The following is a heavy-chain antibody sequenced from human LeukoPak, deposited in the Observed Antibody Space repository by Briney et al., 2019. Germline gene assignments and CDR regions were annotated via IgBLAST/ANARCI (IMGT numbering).Heavy chain of an antibody. D-gene: IGHD3-10*02. CDR3: ARDGPRGVFRAMDV. V-gene: IGHV4-39*07. Sequence: PSETLSLTCTVSGGSISNTNYYWGWIRQPPGKGLDWIGNIYYSGRGSTYYISYNPSLKSRVTLSIDTSRNQFSLELSSVTAADTAVYYCARDGPRGVFRAMDVWGQGTTVTVSS. CDR2: IYYSGRGST. J-gene: IGHJ6*02. CDR1: GGSISNTNYY.